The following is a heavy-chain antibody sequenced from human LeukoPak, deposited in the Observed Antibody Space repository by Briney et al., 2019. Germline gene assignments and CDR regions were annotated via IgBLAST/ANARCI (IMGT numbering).Heavy chain of an antibody. Sequence: PSETLPLTCAVYGGSFSGYYWSWIRQPPGKGLEWIGEINHSGSTNYNPSLKSRVTISVDTSKNQFSLKLSSVTAADTAVYYCARGRVRRPGYYYGMDVWGQGTTVTVSS. CDR3: ARGRVRRPGYYYGMDV. V-gene: IGHV4-34*01. CDR1: GGSFSGYY. D-gene: IGHD3-10*01. J-gene: IGHJ6*02. CDR2: INHSGST.